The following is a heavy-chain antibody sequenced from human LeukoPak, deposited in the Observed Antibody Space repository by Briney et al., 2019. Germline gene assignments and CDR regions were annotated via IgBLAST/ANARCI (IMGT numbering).Heavy chain of an antibody. V-gene: IGHV4-39*01. CDR3: ATLGKWELRFDY. Sequence: SETLSLTCTVSGGSISSSSYYWGWIRQPPGKGLEWLGSIYYSGSTYYNPSLKSRVTISVDTSKNQFSLKLSSVTAADTAVYYCATLGKWELRFDYWGQGTLVTVSS. CDR1: GGSISSSSYY. CDR2: IYYSGST. J-gene: IGHJ4*02. D-gene: IGHD1-26*01.